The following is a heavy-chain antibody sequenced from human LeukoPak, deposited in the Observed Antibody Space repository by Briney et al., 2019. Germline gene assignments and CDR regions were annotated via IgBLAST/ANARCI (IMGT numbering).Heavy chain of an antibody. Sequence: SVKVSCKASGGTFSSYAISWVRQAPGQGLEWMGGIIPIFGTANYAQKFQGRVTITADESTSTAYMELSSLRSEDTAVYYCARRTYYDFWSGYFQVYYPTSIGLDVWGQGTTVTVSS. CDR1: GGTFSSYA. D-gene: IGHD3-3*01. V-gene: IGHV1-69*13. CDR3: ARRTYYDFWSGYFQVYYPTSIGLDV. CDR2: IIPIFGTA. J-gene: IGHJ6*02.